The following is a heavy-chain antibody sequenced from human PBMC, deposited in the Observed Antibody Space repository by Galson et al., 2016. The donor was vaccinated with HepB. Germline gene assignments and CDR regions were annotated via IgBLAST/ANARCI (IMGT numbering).Heavy chain of an antibody. Sequence: SLRLSCAASGFTFSNYWLSWVRQAPGKGLEWVANMNQDGSEKYFVDSVKGRFTISRDNAQNSVYLQMNRLRAEDTAVYYCARNYGPFDLWGQGTLVIVSS. V-gene: IGHV3-7*01. D-gene: IGHD3-16*01. CDR1: GFTFSNYW. CDR2: MNQDGSEK. J-gene: IGHJ5*02. CDR3: ARNYGPFDL.